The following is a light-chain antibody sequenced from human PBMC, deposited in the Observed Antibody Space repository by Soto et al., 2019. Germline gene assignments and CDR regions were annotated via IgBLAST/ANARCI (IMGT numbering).Light chain of an antibody. Sequence: EIVLTQSPGTLSLSPGERATLSCRASQSVSSTYLAWYQQKPGQAPRLLIYATATRSTDIPDRFSRSRSGTDFTLTISRLEPEDFAVYYCQQYDSSPWTFGQGTKVEIK. J-gene: IGKJ1*01. V-gene: IGKV3-20*01. CDR3: QQYDSSPWT. CDR2: ATA. CDR1: QSVSSTY.